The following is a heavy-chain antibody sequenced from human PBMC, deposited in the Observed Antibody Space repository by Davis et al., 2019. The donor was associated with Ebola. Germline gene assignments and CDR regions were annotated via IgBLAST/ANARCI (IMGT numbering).Heavy chain of an antibody. V-gene: IGHV3-23*01. J-gene: IGHJ6*04. D-gene: IGHD3-3*01. CDR1: GFTYNNYA. CDR3: AKDPTRFYAYWSAYYNPKDKYPTFVDV. Sequence: GGSLTLSCAASGFTYNNYAMSWVSQAPGKGMEWVSTISGTYGTTDYADSVKGRCTISRDISTSTLYLQMSSLRAEDTAVYYCAKDPTRFYAYWSAYYNPKDKYPTFVDVWGKGTTVIVSS. CDR2: ISGTYGTT.